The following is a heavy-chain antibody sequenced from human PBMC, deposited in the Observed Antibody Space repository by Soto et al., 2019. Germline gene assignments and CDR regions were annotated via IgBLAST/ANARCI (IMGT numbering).Heavy chain of an antibody. Sequence: GGSLRLSCAASGFTFSSYWMHWVRQAPGKGLVWVSRINSDGSSTSYADSVKGRFTISRDNAKNTLYLQMNSLRAEDTVVYYCARGPTGGYYYYYGMDVWGQGTTVTVSS. CDR2: INSDGSST. J-gene: IGHJ6*02. V-gene: IGHV3-74*01. CDR1: GFTFSSYW. CDR3: ARGPTGGYYYYYGMDV. D-gene: IGHD7-27*01.